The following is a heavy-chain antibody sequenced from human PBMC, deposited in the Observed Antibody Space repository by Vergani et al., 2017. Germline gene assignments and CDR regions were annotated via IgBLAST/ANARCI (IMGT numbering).Heavy chain of an antibody. D-gene: IGHD3-22*01. V-gene: IGHV3-74*01. CDR3: ARLYDSSGYYEYDAFDI. Sequence: VQLVESGGGLVQPGGSLRLSCAASGFTFSSYWMHWVRQAPGKGLVWVSRINSDGSSTSYADSVKGRFTISRDNAKNTLYLQMNSLRAEDTAVYYCARLYDSSGYYEYDAFDIWGQGTMVTVSS. J-gene: IGHJ3*02. CDR2: INSDGSST. CDR1: GFTFSSYW.